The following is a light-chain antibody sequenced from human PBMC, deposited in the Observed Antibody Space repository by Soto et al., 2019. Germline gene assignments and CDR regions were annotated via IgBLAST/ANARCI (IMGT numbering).Light chain of an antibody. J-gene: IGLJ1*01. V-gene: IGLV2-14*01. CDR2: DVS. CDR1: SSDVGAYNY. Sequence: QSALTQPASVSGSPGQSITISCTGTSSDVGAYNYDSWYQQYPGEAPKVIIYDVSHRPAGVSNRFSGSKSGNTASLTISGLQTQDEADYYCRSYTSAITYVFGTGTKVTVL. CDR3: RSYTSAITYV.